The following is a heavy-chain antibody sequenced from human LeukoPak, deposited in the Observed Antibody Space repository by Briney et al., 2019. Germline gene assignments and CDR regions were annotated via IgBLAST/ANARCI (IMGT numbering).Heavy chain of an antibody. CDR2: ISPYSGST. CDR1: GYTFTSYG. V-gene: IGHV1-18*01. CDR3: ARDPDIILVPAATINDY. Sequence: ASVKVSCKASGYTFTSYGVSWVRQAPGQGLGWMGWISPYSGSTNYAQKLQGRVTMSTDTSTSTAYMELRSLRSDDTAVYYCARDPDIILVPAATINDYWGQGTLVTVSS. D-gene: IGHD2-2*01. J-gene: IGHJ4*02.